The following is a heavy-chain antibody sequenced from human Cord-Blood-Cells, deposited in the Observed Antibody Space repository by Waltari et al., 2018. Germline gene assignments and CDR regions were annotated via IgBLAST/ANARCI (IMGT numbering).Heavy chain of an antibody. CDR3: ATDTDTRTEYAFDI. J-gene: IGHJ3*02. CDR2: FDPEDGET. V-gene: IGHV1-24*01. Sequence: QIQLVQSGAEVKKPGASVKVTCNVSGYTLTELSMHWVLQTPGKGLEWMGGFDPEDGETIYAQKFQGRVTMTEDTSTDTAYMELSSLRSEDTAVYYCATDTDTRTEYAFDIWGQGTMVTVSS. D-gene: IGHD1-1*01. CDR1: GYTLTELS.